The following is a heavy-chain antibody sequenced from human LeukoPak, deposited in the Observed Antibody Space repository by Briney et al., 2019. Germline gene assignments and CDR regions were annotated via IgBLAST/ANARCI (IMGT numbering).Heavy chain of an antibody. D-gene: IGHD3-10*01. CDR2: MNPNSGNT. V-gene: IGHV1-8*03. CDR3: ARGDYGSRSYYPYYYYYMDV. Sequence: ASVKVSCKASGYTFTSYDINWVRQATGQGLEWMGWMNPNSGNTGYAQKFQGRVTITRNTSISTAYMELSSLRSEDTAVYYCARGDYGSRSYYPYYYYYMDVWGKGTTVTVSS. J-gene: IGHJ6*03. CDR1: GYTFTSYD.